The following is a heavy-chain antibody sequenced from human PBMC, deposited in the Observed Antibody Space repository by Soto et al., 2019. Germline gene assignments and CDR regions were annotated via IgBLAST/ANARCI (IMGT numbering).Heavy chain of an antibody. V-gene: IGHV4-39*01. D-gene: IGHD2-8*01. J-gene: IGHJ2*01. CDR3: ARPPGLNRAWYFDL. CDR2: IYYSGST. CDR1: GGSISSSSYY. Sequence: PSETLSLTCTVSGGSISSSSYYWGWIRQPPGKGLEWIGSIYYSGSTYYNPSLKSRVTISVDTSKNQFSLKLSSVTAADTAVYYCARPPGLNRAWYFDLWGRGTLVTVSS.